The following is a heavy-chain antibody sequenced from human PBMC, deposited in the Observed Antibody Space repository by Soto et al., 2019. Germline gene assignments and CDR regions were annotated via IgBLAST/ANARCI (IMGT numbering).Heavy chain of an antibody. J-gene: IGHJ3*01. D-gene: IGHD2-2*01. CDR2: IFWNDDK. CDR3: AHRSFSTFEV. Sequence: QISLKESGPPLVKPTQTLTLTCSLSGLSLTSRGVGVGWFRQPPGKALEWLALIFWNDDKRYSSSLNSRLTTSKDTSKSLVVLTMTDVDPVDTGTYYCAHRSFSTFEVWGQGTMVIVSS. V-gene: IGHV2-5*01. CDR1: GLSLTSRGVG.